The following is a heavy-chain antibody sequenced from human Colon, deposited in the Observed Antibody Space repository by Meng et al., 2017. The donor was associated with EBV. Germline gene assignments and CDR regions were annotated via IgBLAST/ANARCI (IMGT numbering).Heavy chain of an antibody. CDR3: RNAFCSAEAGCSDQ. D-gene: IGHD3-3*01. J-gene: IGHJ4*02. Sequence: QVKLQESGPGLVKPSETLSITCADYGGSFSNSYWSWIRQPPGKRLEWIGEINESGSTKYNPSLKSRVAILMDTSKNQFSLRLSSVTAADTAVYYCRNAFCSAEAGCSDQWGQGTLVTVSS. CDR2: INESGST. V-gene: IGHV4-34*01. CDR1: GGSFSNSY.